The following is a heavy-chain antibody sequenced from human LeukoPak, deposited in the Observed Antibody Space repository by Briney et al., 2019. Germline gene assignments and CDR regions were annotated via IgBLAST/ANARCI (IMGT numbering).Heavy chain of an antibody. D-gene: IGHD6-19*01. CDR3: ASSSGRPWSGFYG. CDR2: IYYSGST. Sequence: SETLSLTCTVSGGSISSYYWSWIRQPPGKGLEWIGYIYYSGSTNYNPSLKSRVTISVDTSKNQFSLKLSSVTAADTAVYYCASSSGRPWSGFYGWGQGTLVTVSS. J-gene: IGHJ4*02. CDR1: GGSISSYY. V-gene: IGHV4-59*01.